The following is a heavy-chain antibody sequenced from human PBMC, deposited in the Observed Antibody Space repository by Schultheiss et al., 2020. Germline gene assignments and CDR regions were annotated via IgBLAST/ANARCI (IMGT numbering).Heavy chain of an antibody. Sequence: SGPTLVKPTQTLTLTCTFSGFSLSTSGVGVGWIRQPPGKALEWLALIYWDDDKRYSPSLKSRHTITKDTSKNQVVLTMTNMDPVDTATYYCAHKAITMVRGVNEIYYYYYGMDVWGQGTTVTVSS. CDR3: AHKAITMVRGVNEIYYYYYGMDV. J-gene: IGHJ6*02. V-gene: IGHV2-5*02. CDR2: IYWDDDK. D-gene: IGHD3-10*01. CDR1: GFSLSTSGVG.